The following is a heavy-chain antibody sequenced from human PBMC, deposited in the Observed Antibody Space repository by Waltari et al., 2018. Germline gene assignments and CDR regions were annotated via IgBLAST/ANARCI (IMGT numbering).Heavy chain of an antibody. J-gene: IGHJ5*02. CDR3: ARDRTRRLDP. CDR1: GVSFSDYY. Sequence: QVQLQQWGAGLLKPSETLSLTCTVYGVSFSDYYWTWIRQPPGKGLEWIGEINHSGSAKYNPSLQSRVTMSVDTSKNQFSLKLRSVTAADTAIYYCARDRTRRLDPWGQGILVTVSS. V-gene: IGHV4-34*01. CDR2: INHSGSA. D-gene: IGHD6-25*01.